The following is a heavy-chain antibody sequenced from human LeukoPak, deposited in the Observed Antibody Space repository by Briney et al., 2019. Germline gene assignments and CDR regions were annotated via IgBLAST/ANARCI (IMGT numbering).Heavy chain of an antibody. Sequence: GASVKVSCKASGYTFTSYYMHWVRQAPGQGLEWMGIINPSGGSTSYAQKFQGRVTMTRDMSTSTVYMELSSPRSEDTAVYYCARDPGSRDGHNGDAFDIWGQGTMVTVSS. CDR2: INPSGGST. V-gene: IGHV1-46*01. CDR3: ARDPGSRDGHNGDAFDI. D-gene: IGHD5-24*01. J-gene: IGHJ3*02. CDR1: GYTFTSYY.